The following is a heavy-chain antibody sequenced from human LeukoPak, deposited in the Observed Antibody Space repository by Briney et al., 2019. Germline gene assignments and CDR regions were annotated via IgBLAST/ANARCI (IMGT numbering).Heavy chain of an antibody. CDR1: GGSISSSTYY. CDR3: ARGYYGGAVDS. CDR2: IYTSGST. J-gene: IGHJ4*02. V-gene: IGHV4-61*02. D-gene: IGHD3-16*01. Sequence: PSETLSLTCTVSGGSISSSTYYWSWIRQPAGKGLEWIGRIYTSGSTNYNPSLKSRVTMSVDTSKNQFSLKLSSVTAADTAVYYCARGYYGGAVDSWGQGILVIVSS.